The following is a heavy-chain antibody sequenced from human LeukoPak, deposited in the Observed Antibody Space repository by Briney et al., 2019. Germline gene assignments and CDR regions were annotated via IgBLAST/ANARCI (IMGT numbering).Heavy chain of an antibody. Sequence: GRSLRLSCAASGFTFSSYGMHWVRQAPGKGLEWVAVIWCDGSNKYYADSVKGRFTISRDNSKNTLYLQMNSQRAEDTAVYYCARVRDYYGSGSYSYFDYWGQGTLVTVSS. CDR3: ARVRDYYGSGSYSYFDY. D-gene: IGHD3-10*01. CDR2: IWCDGSNK. V-gene: IGHV3-33*01. CDR1: GFTFSSYG. J-gene: IGHJ4*02.